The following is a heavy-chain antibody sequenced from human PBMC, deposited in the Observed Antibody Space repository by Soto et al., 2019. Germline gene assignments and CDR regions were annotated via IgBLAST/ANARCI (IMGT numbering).Heavy chain of an antibody. Sequence: TLALTFRVSGATFASSSWWGWLRQSPRRGLEWIGNVYHTGDTNFNPSLQSRVTFSVDKSNNQFSLRLTSLTAADAAVYFCARQIVTAGGNNYFDPWGPGTLVTAP. CDR3: ARQIVTAGGNNYFDP. J-gene: IGHJ5*02. D-gene: IGHD2-21*02. CDR2: VYHTGDT. V-gene: IGHV4-4*01. CDR1: GATFASSSW.